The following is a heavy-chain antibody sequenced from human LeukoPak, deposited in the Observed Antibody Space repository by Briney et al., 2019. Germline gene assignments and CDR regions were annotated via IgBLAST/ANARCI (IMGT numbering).Heavy chain of an antibody. CDR2: ISSNGGST. J-gene: IGHJ3*02. V-gene: IGHV3-64*01. CDR1: GFTFSSYA. Sequence: GGSLRLSCAASGFTFSSYAMHWVRQAPGKGLEYVSAISSNGGSTYYANSVKGRFTISRDNSKNTLYLQMNSLRAEDTAVYYCARGLSSVNDAFDIWGQGTMVTVSS. CDR3: ARGLSSVNDAFDI. D-gene: IGHD3-10*01.